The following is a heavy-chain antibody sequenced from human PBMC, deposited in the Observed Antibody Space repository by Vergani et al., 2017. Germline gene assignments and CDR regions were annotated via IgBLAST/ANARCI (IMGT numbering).Heavy chain of an antibody. CDR1: GGTFSSYA. CDR3: TTPTKWELLYYFDY. D-gene: IGHD1-26*01. V-gene: IGHV1-69*12. CDR2: IIPIFGTA. Sequence: QVQLVQSGAEVKKPGSSVKVSCKASGGTFSSYAISWVRQAPGQGLEWMGGIIPIFGTANYAQKFQGRVTITADESTSTAYMELSSLRSEDTAVYYCTTPTKWELLYYFDYWGQGTLVTVSS. J-gene: IGHJ4*02.